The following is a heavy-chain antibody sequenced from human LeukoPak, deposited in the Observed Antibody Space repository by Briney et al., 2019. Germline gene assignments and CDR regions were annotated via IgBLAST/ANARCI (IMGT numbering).Heavy chain of an antibody. Sequence: ASVKVSCKASGYTFTSYGISWVRQAPGQGHEWMGWISAYNGNTNYAQKLQGRVTMTTDTSTSTAYMELRSLRSEDTAVYYCARGSEDIVVVPAALDYWGQGTLVTVSS. D-gene: IGHD2-2*01. V-gene: IGHV1-18*01. CDR1: GYTFTSYG. CDR2: ISAYNGNT. J-gene: IGHJ4*02. CDR3: ARGSEDIVVVPAALDY.